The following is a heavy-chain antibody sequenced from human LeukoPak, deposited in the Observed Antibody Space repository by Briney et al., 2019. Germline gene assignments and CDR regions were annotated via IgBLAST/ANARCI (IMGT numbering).Heavy chain of an antibody. V-gene: IGHV3-66*01. CDR2: IYSGGST. CDR1: GFTVSSNY. CDR3: ARAKPGYNWFDP. Sequence: PGGSLRLSCAASGFTVSSNYMSWVRQAPGKGLEWVSVIYSGGSTYYADSVKGRFTISRDNSKNTLYLQMNSLRAEDTAVYYCARAKPGYNWFDPWGQGTLVTVSS. J-gene: IGHJ5*02.